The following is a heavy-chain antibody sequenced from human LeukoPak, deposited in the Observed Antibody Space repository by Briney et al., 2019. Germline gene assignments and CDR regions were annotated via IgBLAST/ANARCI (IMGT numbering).Heavy chain of an antibody. Sequence: SVKVSCKASGGTFSSYAISWVRQAPGQGLEWMGGIIPIFGTANYAQTFQGRVTITADESTSTAYMEVSSLRSEDTAVYYCARAYYYDSSGYYFPTDYWGQGTLVTVSS. V-gene: IGHV1-69*13. J-gene: IGHJ4*02. CDR2: IIPIFGTA. D-gene: IGHD3-22*01. CDR1: GGTFSSYA. CDR3: ARAYYYDSSGYYFPTDY.